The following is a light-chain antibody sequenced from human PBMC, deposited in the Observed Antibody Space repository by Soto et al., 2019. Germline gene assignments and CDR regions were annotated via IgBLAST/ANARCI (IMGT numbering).Light chain of an antibody. Sequence: DIQMTQSPSSLSASVGDRVTITCRASQGISNSLAWYQQRLGEAPNLLIYSASTLHSGVPSRFSGSGSETDFTLTISSLQPEDVATYYCQKYNSVPFTFCQGTRLEIK. J-gene: IGKJ5*01. CDR2: SAS. CDR3: QKYNSVPFT. V-gene: IGKV1-27*01. CDR1: QGISNS.